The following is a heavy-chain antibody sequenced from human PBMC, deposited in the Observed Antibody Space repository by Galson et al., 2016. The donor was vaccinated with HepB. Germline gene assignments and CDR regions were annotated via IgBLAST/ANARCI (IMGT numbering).Heavy chain of an antibody. CDR1: GDSITNYY. V-gene: IGHV4-59*01. D-gene: IGHD5-18*01. Sequence: SETLSLTCSVSGDSITNYYWNWIRQSPGRGLEWIGCISHSGNSNSNPSLKSRVTMSEDTSKNQVSLQLSSVTAADTAVYYCARSKAIRLWFLSWFDSWGQGSLVIVSS. CDR2: ISHSGNS. J-gene: IGHJ5*01. CDR3: ARSKAIRLWFLSWFDS.